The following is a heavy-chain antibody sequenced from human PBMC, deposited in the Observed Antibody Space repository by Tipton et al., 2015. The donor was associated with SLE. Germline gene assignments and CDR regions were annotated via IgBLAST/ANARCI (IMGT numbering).Heavy chain of an antibody. Sequence: SLRLSCAASGFSFSSYWMSWVRQAPGKGLEWVANIKQDGSEKNYVDSLKGRFSISRDNAENSLHLQMNGLRVEDTAVYYCARESRQLAPFDYWGQGILVTVSS. CDR3: ARESRQLAPFDY. CDR1: GFSFSSYW. V-gene: IGHV3-7*01. J-gene: IGHJ4*02. CDR2: IKQDGSEK. D-gene: IGHD6-6*01.